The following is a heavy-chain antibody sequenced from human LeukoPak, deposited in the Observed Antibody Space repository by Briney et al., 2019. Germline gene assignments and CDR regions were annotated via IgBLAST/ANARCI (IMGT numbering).Heavy chain of an antibody. V-gene: IGHV3-11*06. Sequence: GALRLSCAASGFTVSNNYMSWIRQAPGKGLEWVSYISSSSSYTNYADSVKGRFTISRDNAKNSLYLQMNSLRAEDTAVYYCARADGASWIQLRHRPPYYFDYWGQGTLVTVSS. CDR2: ISSSSSYT. CDR1: GFTVSNNY. CDR3: ARADGASWIQLRHRPPYYFDY. D-gene: IGHD5-18*01. J-gene: IGHJ4*02.